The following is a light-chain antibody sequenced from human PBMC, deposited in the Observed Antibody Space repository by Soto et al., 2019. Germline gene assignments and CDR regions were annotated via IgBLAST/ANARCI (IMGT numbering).Light chain of an antibody. J-gene: IGKJ2*01. CDR1: QSLQHSNGYNY. CDR3: MQVVQTPYT. CDR2: LAS. Sequence: VMTQSPLSLPVTPGEPASISCRSSQSLQHSNGYNYLKWYLQKPGQSPQLLIYLASTRASGVPDRFSGSGSGTDFTLKISRVEAEDVGIYYCMQVVQTPYTFGQGTKLEIK. V-gene: IGKV2-28*01.